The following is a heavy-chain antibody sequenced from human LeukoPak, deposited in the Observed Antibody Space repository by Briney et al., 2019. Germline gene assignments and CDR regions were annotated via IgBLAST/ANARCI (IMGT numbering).Heavy chain of an antibody. CDR3: ARDPCSTSCYFDY. V-gene: IGHV1-18*04. CDR2: ISAYNGNT. J-gene: IGHJ4*02. D-gene: IGHD2-2*01. CDR1: GYTFTSYG. Sequence: ASVTVSCKASGYTFTSYGISWVRQAPGQGLEWMGWISAYNGNTNYAQKLQGRVTLTTDTSTTTAYMELWSLRSDDTAVYYCARDPCSTSCYFDYWGQGTLVTVSS.